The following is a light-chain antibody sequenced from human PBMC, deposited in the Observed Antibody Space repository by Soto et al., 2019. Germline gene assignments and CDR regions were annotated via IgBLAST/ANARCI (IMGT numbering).Light chain of an antibody. J-gene: IGLJ2*01. CDR1: SSNIGAGYD. CDR2: GNS. CDR3: QSYDSSLSGSRV. V-gene: IGLV1-40*01. Sequence: QSALTQPPSVSGAPGQRVTISCTGGSSNIGAGYDVHWYQQLPGTAPKLLIYGNSNRPSGVPDRFSGSKSGTSASLAITGLQAEDEADYYCQSYDSSLSGSRVFGGGTKLTVL.